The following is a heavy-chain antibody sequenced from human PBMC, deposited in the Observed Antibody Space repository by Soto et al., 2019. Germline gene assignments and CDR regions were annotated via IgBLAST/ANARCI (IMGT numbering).Heavy chain of an antibody. CDR3: ARDTAMAPPDA. Sequence: QVQLVQSGTEVKKPGASVKVSCKASGYTFTSYAISWVRQAPGQGLEWMGWINPYNGNTNYAQKLQGRVTMTTDTSTSTGYMELRSLRSDDTAVYYCARDTAMAPPDAWGQGTLVTVSS. J-gene: IGHJ4*02. CDR2: INPYNGNT. V-gene: IGHV1-18*01. CDR1: GYTFTSYA. D-gene: IGHD5-18*01.